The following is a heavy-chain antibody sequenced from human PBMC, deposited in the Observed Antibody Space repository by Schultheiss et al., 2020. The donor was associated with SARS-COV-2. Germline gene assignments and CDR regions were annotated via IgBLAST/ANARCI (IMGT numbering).Heavy chain of an antibody. CDR2: IYYSGST. V-gene: IGHV4-30-4*01. Sequence: TLSLTCTVSGGSISSGDYYWSWIRQPPGKGLEWIGYIYYSGSTYYNPSLKSRVTISVDTSKNQFSLKLSSVTAADTAVYYCARSWAYYYYYGMDVWGQGTTVTVSS. CDR1: GGSISSGDYY. CDR3: ARSWAYYYYYGMDV. J-gene: IGHJ6*02. D-gene: IGHD3-16*01.